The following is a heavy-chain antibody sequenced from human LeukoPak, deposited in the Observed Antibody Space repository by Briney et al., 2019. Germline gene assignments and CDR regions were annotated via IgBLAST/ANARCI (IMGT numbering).Heavy chain of an antibody. J-gene: IGHJ3*02. D-gene: IGHD6-13*01. Sequence: ASVKVSCKASGYTFTGYYMHWVRQAPGQGLEWMGWINPNSGGTNYAQKFQGRVTMTRDTSISTAYMELSRLRSDDTAVYYCARPPPYSSSCSIWGQGTMVTVSS. CDR1: GYTFTGYY. CDR2: INPNSGGT. V-gene: IGHV1-2*02. CDR3: ARPPPYSSSCSI.